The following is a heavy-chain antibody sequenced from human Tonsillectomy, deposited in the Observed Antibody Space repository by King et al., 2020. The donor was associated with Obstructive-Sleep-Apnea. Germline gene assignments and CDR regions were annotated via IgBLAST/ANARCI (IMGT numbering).Heavy chain of an antibody. CDR3: ARGSNSCYLGY. Sequence: VQLVESGGDLVQPGRSLRLSWAASGFTFDDYAMHWVRQAPGKGLECVSGISWNRGSIGYSESVKGRFNSSRDNAKNSLCLQMNSLRAEDTALYYCARGSNSCYLGYWGQGTLVTVSS. D-gene: IGHD6-13*01. CDR1: GFTFDDYA. J-gene: IGHJ4*02. V-gene: IGHV3-9*01. CDR2: ISWNRGSI.